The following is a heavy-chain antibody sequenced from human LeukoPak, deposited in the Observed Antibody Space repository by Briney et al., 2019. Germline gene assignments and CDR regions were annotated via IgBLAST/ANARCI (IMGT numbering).Heavy chain of an antibody. D-gene: IGHD1-26*01. J-gene: IGHJ4*02. CDR1: GLTVSSNY. Sequence: PGGSLRLSCAASGLTVSSNYMNWVRQAPGKGLEWVANIKQDEIETYYVDSVKGRFTISRDNAKNSLYLQMNSLRAEDTAVYYCANALGAHYFDSWGQGTLVTVSS. V-gene: IGHV3-7*05. CDR3: ANALGAHYFDS. CDR2: IKQDEIET.